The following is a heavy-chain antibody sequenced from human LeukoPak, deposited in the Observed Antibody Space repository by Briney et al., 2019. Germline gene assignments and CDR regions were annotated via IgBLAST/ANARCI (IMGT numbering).Heavy chain of an antibody. CDR2: ISGSGDST. D-gene: IGHD6-13*01. CDR1: GFTFSSYA. Sequence: PGGSLRLSCAASGFTFSSYAMSWVRQAPGKGLEWDSAISGSGDSTYYAESVKGRFTISRDNSKNTLSLQMNSLRAEDTAVYYCAKSLAAAGTGGDDYWGQGTLVTVSS. CDR3: AKSLAAAGTGGDDY. V-gene: IGHV3-23*01. J-gene: IGHJ4*02.